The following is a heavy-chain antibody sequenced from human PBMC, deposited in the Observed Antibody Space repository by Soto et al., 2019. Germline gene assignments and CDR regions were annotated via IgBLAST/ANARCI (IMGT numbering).Heavy chain of an antibody. Sequence: QVQLVQSGAEVKKPGASVMISCKASGYTFIHYYIHWVRQAPGQGLEWMAIINPNGGSTNYAQKFRGRVSVTSDTSTTTVSMVLNSLGSDDTAVYFCARSHLQGDYWGQGTQVTVSS. CDR1: GYTFIHYY. CDR2: INPNGGST. CDR3: ARSHLQGDY. J-gene: IGHJ4*02. V-gene: IGHV1-46*01.